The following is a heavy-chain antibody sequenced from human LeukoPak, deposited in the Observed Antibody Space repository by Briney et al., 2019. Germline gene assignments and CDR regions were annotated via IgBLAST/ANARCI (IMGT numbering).Heavy chain of an antibody. J-gene: IGHJ4*02. CDR1: GFTFSSYS. CDR3: ATRSGTYYY. D-gene: IGHD1-26*01. CDR2: ISSSSSYI. Sequence: GGSLRLSCAASGFTFSSYSMNWVRQAPGKGLEWVSSISSSSSYIYYADPVKGRFTISRDSSKNTLYLQMNSLRADDTAVYYCATRSGTYYYWGQGTLVTVSS. V-gene: IGHV3-21*04.